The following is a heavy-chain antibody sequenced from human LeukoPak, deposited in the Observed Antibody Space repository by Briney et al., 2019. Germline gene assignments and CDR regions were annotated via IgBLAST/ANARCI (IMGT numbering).Heavy chain of an antibody. V-gene: IGHV4-4*09. CDR1: GGSVRTYY. Sequence: PSETLSLTCTVSGGSVRTYYWSWIRQPPGKGLEWIGYIYTSGSANYNPSLKSRVTISVDTSKNQFSLKVTSVTATDTAVYYCARQPGSSGWFYYFDYWGQGTLVTVSS. CDR3: ARQPGSSGWFYYFDY. D-gene: IGHD6-19*01. J-gene: IGHJ4*02. CDR2: IYTSGSA.